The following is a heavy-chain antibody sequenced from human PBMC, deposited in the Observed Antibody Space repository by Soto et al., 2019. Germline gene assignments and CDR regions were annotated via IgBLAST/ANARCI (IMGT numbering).Heavy chain of an antibody. CDR1: VVSFKSGSYY. CDR3: ARDFDYFEN. CDR2: VYHTGRT. V-gene: IGHV4-61*01. J-gene: IGHJ4*02. D-gene: IGHD3-3*01. Sequence: SETLSLTCTFSVVSFKSGSYYWSWIRQPPWKGLEWIGYVYHTGRTNYNPSLKSRVSISMDTSKSQFSLDLDSVTAADTAVYFCARDFDYFENLGQGTLVSVSS.